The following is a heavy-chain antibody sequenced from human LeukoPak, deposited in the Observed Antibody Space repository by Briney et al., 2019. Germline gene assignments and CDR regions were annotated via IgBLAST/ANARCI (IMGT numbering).Heavy chain of an antibody. CDR1: GFTFGDMA. Sequence: GGSLRLSCTVSGFTFGDMAMSWVRQAPGKGLEWVGFIRSKAYGGTTEYAASVKGRFTISRDDSKSIAYLQMNSLKAEDTAVYYCTRVDTSIAAAGNLDYWGQGTLVTVSS. CDR3: TRVDTSIAAAGNLDY. J-gene: IGHJ4*02. CDR2: IRSKAYGGTT. V-gene: IGHV3-49*04. D-gene: IGHD6-13*01.